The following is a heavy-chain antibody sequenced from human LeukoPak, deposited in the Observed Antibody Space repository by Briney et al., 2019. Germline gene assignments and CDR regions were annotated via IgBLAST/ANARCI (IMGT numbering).Heavy chain of an antibody. V-gene: IGHV4-34*01. D-gene: IGHD2-15*01. Sequence: SETLSLTCAVYGWSFSGYSWSWIRQPPGKGLEWIGEINHGGSTNYNPSPKSGGSISVDTSKNQFSLKLSSVTAADTAVYYCARGGNLGYGYWGQGTLVTVSS. CDR3: ARGGNLGYGY. CDR1: GWSFSGYS. CDR2: INHGGST. J-gene: IGHJ4*02.